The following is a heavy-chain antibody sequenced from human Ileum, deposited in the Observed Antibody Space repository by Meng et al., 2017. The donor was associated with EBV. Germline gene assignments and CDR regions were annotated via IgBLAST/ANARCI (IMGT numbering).Heavy chain of an antibody. D-gene: IGHD6-19*01. CDR2: ININTGNP. V-gene: IGHV7-4-1*01. CDR1: GSTFTSSS. CDR3: ARGNGWRFDY. J-gene: IGHJ4*02. Sequence: VRLVQSGSELKKPGDSVKVSCQAAGSTFTSSSMNWVRHAPGQGLEWMGWININTGNPTYAQGFTGRFVFSLDTSVSTAYLQIDSLKADDTAVYYCARGNGWRFDYWGQGTLVTVSS.